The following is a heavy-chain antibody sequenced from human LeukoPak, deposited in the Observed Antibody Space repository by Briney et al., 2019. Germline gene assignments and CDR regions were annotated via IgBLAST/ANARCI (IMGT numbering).Heavy chain of an antibody. V-gene: IGHV3-7*01. CDR1: GLTFSSSW. CDR2: INPDGDKK. Sequence: GGSLRLSCAVSGLTFSSSWMDWVRQAPGKGLEWVAGINPDGDKKYSADSVKGRFTISRDNAENSLYLQMNSLRVEDTAFYYCARDLAYSRLDYWGQGMLVTVSS. D-gene: IGHD5-18*01. J-gene: IGHJ4*02. CDR3: ARDLAYSRLDY.